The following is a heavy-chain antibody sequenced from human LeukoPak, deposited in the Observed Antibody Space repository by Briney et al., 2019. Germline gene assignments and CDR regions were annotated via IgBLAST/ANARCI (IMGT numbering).Heavy chain of an antibody. V-gene: IGHV3-74*01. CDR3: ARDQYSSTWYRGAFDV. CDR1: GFPFTTSW. J-gene: IGHJ3*01. CDR2: IESDGTST. Sequence: PGGSLRLSCAASGFPFTTSWMHWFRQAPGKGLVWVSRIESDGTSTTYADSVKGRFTISRDNAKNTLYLQMNSLRAEDTAVYYCARDQYSSTWYRGAFDVWGQGTMVSVSS. D-gene: IGHD6-13*01.